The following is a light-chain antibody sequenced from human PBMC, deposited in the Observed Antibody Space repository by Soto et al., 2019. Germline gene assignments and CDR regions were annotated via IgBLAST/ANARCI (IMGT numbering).Light chain of an antibody. CDR2: DAS. J-gene: IGKJ4*01. CDR1: QSVNGL. Sequence: EIMLKQSPATLSLSPGGRATLSCRASQSVNGLLGWYQQKPGQAPRLLISDASKRATGIPARFSGSGFETDFTLTISSLEPEDFAVYYCQQRISWPLTFGGGTKVDIK. CDR3: QQRISWPLT. V-gene: IGKV3-11*01.